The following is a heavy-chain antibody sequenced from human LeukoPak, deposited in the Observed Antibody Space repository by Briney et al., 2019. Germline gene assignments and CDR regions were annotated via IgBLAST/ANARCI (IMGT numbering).Heavy chain of an antibody. D-gene: IGHD3-16*02. Sequence: ASVKVSCKASGYTFTSYYMHWVRQAPVQGLEWMGIINPSGGSTSYAQKFQGRVTMSRDTSTSTVYMELSSLRSEDTAVYYCARDNSYDYVWGSYRYPDYWGQGTLVTVSS. CDR1: GYTFTSYY. J-gene: IGHJ4*02. CDR3: ARDNSYDYVWGSYRYPDY. V-gene: IGHV1-46*01. CDR2: INPSGGST.